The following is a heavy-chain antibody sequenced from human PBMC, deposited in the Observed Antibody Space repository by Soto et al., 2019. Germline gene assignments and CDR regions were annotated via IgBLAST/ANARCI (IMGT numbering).Heavy chain of an antibody. D-gene: IGHD4-17*01. CDR2: ISAYNGNT. Sequence: QVQLVQSGAEVKKPGASVKVSCKASGYTFTSYGISWVRQAPGQGLEWMGWISAYNGNTNYAQKLQGRVTMTTDTSTSTAYMELRSLRSDDTAVYYCARDAPFDAYGDYVDAFDIWGQGTMVTVSS. V-gene: IGHV1-18*01. CDR1: GYTFTSYG. J-gene: IGHJ3*02. CDR3: ARDAPFDAYGDYVDAFDI.